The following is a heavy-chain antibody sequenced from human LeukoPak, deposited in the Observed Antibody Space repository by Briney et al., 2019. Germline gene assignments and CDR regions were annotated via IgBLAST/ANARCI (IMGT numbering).Heavy chain of an antibody. Sequence: SETLSLTCTVSGGSISSGEYYWGWIRQPPGKGLEWIGYFSYTGSTYYNPSVKSRVSISVDTSKNQFSLKLTSVTAADTAVYYCARALNGYFYAFDSWGQGTLVTVSP. CDR1: GGSISSGEYY. V-gene: IGHV4-30-4*01. D-gene: IGHD2/OR15-2a*01. CDR3: ARALNGYFYAFDS. J-gene: IGHJ4*02. CDR2: FSYTGST.